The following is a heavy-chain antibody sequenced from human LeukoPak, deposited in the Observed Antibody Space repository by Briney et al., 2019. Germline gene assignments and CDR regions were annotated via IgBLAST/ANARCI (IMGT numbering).Heavy chain of an antibody. D-gene: IGHD3-22*01. V-gene: IGHV1-18*01. CDR3: ARASREHTYYYDSSGYLY. CDR2: ISAYNGNT. CDR1: GYTFTSYG. Sequence: ASVKVSCKASGYTFTSYGISWVRQAPGQGLEWMGWISAYNGNTNYAQKLQGRVTMTTDTSTSTAYMELRSLGSDDTAVYYCARASREHTYYYDSSGYLYWGQGTLVTVSS. J-gene: IGHJ4*02.